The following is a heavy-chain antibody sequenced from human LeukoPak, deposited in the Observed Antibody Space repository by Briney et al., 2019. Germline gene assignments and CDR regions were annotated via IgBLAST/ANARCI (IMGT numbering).Heavy chain of an antibody. CDR2: ISAYNGNT. CDR3: AREGVDVATILDY. Sequence: ASVKASCKASGYLVTSYGISWVRQAPGHGREWLGWISAYNGNTNYAQKLQGRVTMTTDTSTTTAYMELRSLRSDDTAVYYCAREGVDVATILDYWGQGTLVTVSS. D-gene: IGHD5-12*01. V-gene: IGHV1-18*01. J-gene: IGHJ4*02. CDR1: GYLVTSYG.